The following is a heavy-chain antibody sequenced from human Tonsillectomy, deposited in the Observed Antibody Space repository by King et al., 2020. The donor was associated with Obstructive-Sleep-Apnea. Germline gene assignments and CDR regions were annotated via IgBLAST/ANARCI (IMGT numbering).Heavy chain of an antibody. J-gene: IGHJ4*02. V-gene: IGHV3-23*04. D-gene: IGHD3-9*01. CDR3: AKDYDVLTGYFSDIDY. CDR2: ITGSGDGP. Sequence: VQLVESGGGLVQPGGSLRLSCAASGFTFSTYSMSWVRQAAGKGLEWVSAITGSGDGPFYADSVKGRFTISRDNSKNTLFLQMNSLRAEDTAVYYCAKDYDVLTGYFSDIDYWGQGTLVTVSS. CDR1: GFTFSTYS.